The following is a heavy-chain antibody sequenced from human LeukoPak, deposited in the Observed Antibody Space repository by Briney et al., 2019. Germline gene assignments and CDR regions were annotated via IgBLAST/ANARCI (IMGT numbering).Heavy chain of an antibody. D-gene: IGHD3-22*01. J-gene: IGHJ4*02. Sequence: GGSLRLSCAAAGFTFSGSDMHWVRQASGKGLEWVGRIRSKANSYATAYAASVKGRFTISRDDSKNTAYLQMNSLKTEDTAVYYCTRYFDSSLEFDYWGQGTLVTVSS. CDR1: GFTFSGSD. CDR3: TRYFDSSLEFDY. V-gene: IGHV3-73*01. CDR2: IRSKANSYAT.